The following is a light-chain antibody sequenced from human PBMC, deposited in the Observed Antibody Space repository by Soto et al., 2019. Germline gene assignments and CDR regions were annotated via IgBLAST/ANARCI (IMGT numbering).Light chain of an antibody. V-gene: IGLV2-14*01. CDR3: SSYTSFSTLV. CDR2: EVR. J-gene: IGLJ2*01. Sequence: QSALTQPASVSGSPGQSITISCTGTSSDVGAYNSVSWYQQHPDKAPKLIIYEVRHRPSGVSNRFSGSKSGHTASLTISGLQAEDEADYYCSSYTSFSTLVFGGGTKLTVL. CDR1: SSDVGAYNS.